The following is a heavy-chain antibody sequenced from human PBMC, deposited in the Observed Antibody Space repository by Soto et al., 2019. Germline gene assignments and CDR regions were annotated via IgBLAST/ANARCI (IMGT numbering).Heavy chain of an antibody. D-gene: IGHD5-12*01. CDR1: GDSVSSNSAA. CDR2: TYYRSKWYN. Sequence: SQTLSLTCAISGDSVSSNSAAWNWVRQSPSRGLEWLGRTYYRSKWYNDYAVSVKSRITINPDTSKNQFSLQLNSATPEDTAVYYCATARVDIVANDAFDIWGQGTMVTVSS. CDR3: ATARVDIVANDAFDI. J-gene: IGHJ3*02. V-gene: IGHV6-1*01.